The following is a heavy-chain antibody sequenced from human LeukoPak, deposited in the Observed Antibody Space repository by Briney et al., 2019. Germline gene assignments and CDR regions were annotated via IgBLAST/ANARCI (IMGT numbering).Heavy chain of an antibody. J-gene: IGHJ4*02. CDR2: INPNSGGT. CDR3: AREALGRPATFDY. V-gene: IGHV1-2*02. CDR1: GYTFTGYY. D-gene: IGHD3-16*01. Sequence: GASVKVSCKVSGYTFTGYYMHWVRQAPGQGLEWMGWINPNSGGTNYAQKFQGRVTMTRDTSISTAYMELSRLRSDDTAVYYCAREALGRPATFDYWGQGTLVTVSS.